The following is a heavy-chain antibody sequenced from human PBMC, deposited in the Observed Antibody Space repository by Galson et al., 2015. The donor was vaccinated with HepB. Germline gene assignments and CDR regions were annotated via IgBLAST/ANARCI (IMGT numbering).Heavy chain of an antibody. CDR1: GFTFSSYS. J-gene: IGHJ4*02. CDR3: ASFGGSYYSDQLDY. V-gene: IGHV3-21*01. CDR2: ISSSSSYI. D-gene: IGHD1-26*01. Sequence: SLRLSCAASGFTFSSYSMNWVRQAPGKGLEWVSSISSSSSYIYYADSVKGRFTISRDNAKNSLYLQMNSLRAEDTAVYYCASFGGSYYSDQLDYWGQGTLVTVSS.